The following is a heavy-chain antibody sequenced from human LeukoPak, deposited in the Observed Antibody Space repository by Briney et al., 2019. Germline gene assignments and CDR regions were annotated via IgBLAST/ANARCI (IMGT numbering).Heavy chain of an antibody. D-gene: IGHD6-13*01. Sequence: ASVKVSCKASGYTFTGYYMHWVRQAPGQGLEWMGWINPNSGGTNYAQKFQGRVTMTRDTSISTAYMELSRLRSDDTAVYYCAAAPGIAAAGLDPWGQGTLVTVSS. CDR3: AAAPGIAAAGLDP. CDR1: GYTFTGYY. V-gene: IGHV1-2*02. J-gene: IGHJ5*02. CDR2: INPNSGGT.